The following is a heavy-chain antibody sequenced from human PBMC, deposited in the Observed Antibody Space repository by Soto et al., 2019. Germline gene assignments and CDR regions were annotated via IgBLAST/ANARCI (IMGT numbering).Heavy chain of an antibody. J-gene: IGHJ6*02. CDR2: IYYSGST. Sequence: QVQLQESGPGLVKPSQTLSLTCTVSGGSISSGDYYRNWIRQHPGKGLEWIGYIYYSGSTYYNPSLKSRVTISVDTSKNEFSLKRSSVTAADPAVYYCARGGRRSPGMDVWGQGTTVTVSS. CDR1: GGSISSGDYY. V-gene: IGHV4-31*03. CDR3: ARGGRRSPGMDV.